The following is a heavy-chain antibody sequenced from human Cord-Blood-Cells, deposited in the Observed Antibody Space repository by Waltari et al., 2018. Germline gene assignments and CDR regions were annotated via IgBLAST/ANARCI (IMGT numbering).Heavy chain of an antibody. CDR2: IVVGSGNT. CDR3: AASEVVTAMNAFDI. V-gene: IGHV1-58*01. J-gene: IGHJ3*02. D-gene: IGHD2-21*02. Sequence: QMQLVQSGPEVKKPGTSVKVSCKASGFTFTSSAVQWVRQARGQRLEWIGWIVVGSGNTNYAQKFQERVTITRDMSTSTAYMGLSSLGSEDTAVYYCAASEVVTAMNAFDIWGQGTMVTVSS. CDR1: GFTFTSSA.